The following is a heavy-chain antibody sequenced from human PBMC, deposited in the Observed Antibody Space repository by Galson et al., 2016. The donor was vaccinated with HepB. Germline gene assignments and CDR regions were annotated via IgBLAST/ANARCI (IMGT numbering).Heavy chain of an antibody. Sequence: SLRLSCAASGFTFSSYIMSWVRQAPGKRLEWVAAISGSGYDTYYTDPAKGRFTISKDKSKNTVYLRMNNLRAEDTAIYYCAKVMGDWGDRSTGFVDYWGQGTLVTVSS. J-gene: IGHJ4*02. D-gene: IGHD1-1*01. CDR2: ISGSGYDT. V-gene: IGHV3-23*01. CDR1: GFTFSSYI. CDR3: AKVMGDWGDRSTGFVDY.